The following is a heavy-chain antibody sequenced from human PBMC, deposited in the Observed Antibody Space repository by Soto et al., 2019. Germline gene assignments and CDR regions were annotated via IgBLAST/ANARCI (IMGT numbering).Heavy chain of an antibody. D-gene: IGHD1-20*01. Sequence: QVQLQESGPGLVKPSQTLSLTCTVSGGSISSGGYYWSWIRQHPGKGLEWIGYIYYSGSTSYNPSLQSRVIISVDPSKNQVSLKLTSVTAADTAVAYCARVGGINWFDPLGQGTLVTVSA. CDR1: GGSISSGGYY. CDR2: IYYSGST. V-gene: IGHV4-31*03. CDR3: ARVGGINWFDP. J-gene: IGHJ5*02.